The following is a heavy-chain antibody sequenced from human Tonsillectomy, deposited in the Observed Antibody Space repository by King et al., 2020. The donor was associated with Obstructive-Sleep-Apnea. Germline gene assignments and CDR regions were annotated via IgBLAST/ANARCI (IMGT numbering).Heavy chain of an antibody. CDR3: ARLEMATLDFDC. D-gene: IGHD5-24*01. J-gene: IGHJ4*02. CDR1: GYTFTSYG. Sequence: VQLVESGGEVKKPGASVKVSCKASGYTFTSYGISWVRQAPGQGLEWMGWSSGYNGNTNYAQKLQGRVTMTTDTSTSTAYMELRSLRSDDTAMYYCARLEMATLDFDCWGQGTLVTVSS. CDR2: SSGYNGNT. V-gene: IGHV1-18*04.